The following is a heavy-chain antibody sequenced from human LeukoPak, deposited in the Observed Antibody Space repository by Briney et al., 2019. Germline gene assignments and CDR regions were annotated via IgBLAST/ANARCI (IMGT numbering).Heavy chain of an antibody. CDR1: GFTFSSYS. Sequence: GGSLRLPCAASGFTFSSYSMNWVRQAPGKGLEWVSYISSSSSTIYYADSVKGRFTISRDNAKNSLYLQMNSLRAEDTAVYYCARDSRSDNGVFDYWGQGTLVTVSS. CDR3: ARDSRSDNGVFDY. V-gene: IGHV3-48*01. J-gene: IGHJ4*02. CDR2: ISSSSSTI. D-gene: IGHD3-10*01.